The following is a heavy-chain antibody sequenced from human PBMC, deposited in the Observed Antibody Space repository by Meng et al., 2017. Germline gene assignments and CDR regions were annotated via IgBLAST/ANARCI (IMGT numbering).Heavy chain of an antibody. CDR3: ARDAYYYDSSGYRAMEDYYYGMDV. V-gene: IGHV3-66*02. Sequence: GESLRLSCPASRFTVTSNYMSWVRPATGEGLEWVSFIYSGGSKNYADSVKGRFTISRENSKNTLYLQMNSLRAEDTAVYYCARDAYYYDSSGYRAMEDYYYGMDVWGQGTTVTVSS. D-gene: IGHD3-22*01. J-gene: IGHJ6*02. CDR2: IYSGGSK. CDR1: RFTVTSNY.